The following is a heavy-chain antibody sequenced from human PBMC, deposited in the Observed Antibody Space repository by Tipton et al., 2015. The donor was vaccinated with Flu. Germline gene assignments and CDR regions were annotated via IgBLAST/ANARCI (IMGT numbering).Heavy chain of an antibody. Sequence: QVQLVQSGAEVKRPGASVRISCTASGYIFTNHNMHWVRQAPGQGPEWMGIIYPSGGGTTYAKKFQGRVTLTRDKTTTTVYMELSSLISEGTAFYFCARDRGFGAYAFDSWGQGTLVTVSS. CDR3: ARDRGFGAYAFDS. J-gene: IGHJ4*02. D-gene: IGHD2-21*01. V-gene: IGHV1-46*01. CDR1: GYIFTNHN. CDR2: IYPSGGGT.